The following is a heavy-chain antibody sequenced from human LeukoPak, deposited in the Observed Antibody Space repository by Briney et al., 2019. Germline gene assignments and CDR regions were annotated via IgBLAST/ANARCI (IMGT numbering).Heavy chain of an antibody. J-gene: IGHJ5*02. CDR1: GFTFSNAW. CDR3: ARPVPSRLGWFDP. Sequence: GSLRLSCAASGFTFSNAWMSWIRQPPGKGLEWIGSIYYSGSTYYNPSLKSRVTISINTSKNQFSLRLRSVTAADTAVYYCARPVPSRLGWFDPWGQGTLVTVSS. V-gene: IGHV4-38-2*01. D-gene: IGHD1-1*01. CDR2: IYYSGST.